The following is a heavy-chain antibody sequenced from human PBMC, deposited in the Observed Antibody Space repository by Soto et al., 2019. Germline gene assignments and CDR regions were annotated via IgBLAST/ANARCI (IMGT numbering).Heavy chain of an antibody. Sequence: EVQLVESGGGLIQPGGSLRLSCVVSGFTVSSSNYMSWVRQAPGKGLEWVSVIYTGGTTYYADSVKGRFTISRDNSKNTLYLQMTSLRAEDTAVYYCHGYGYWGQGTLVTVSS. CDR1: GFTVSSSNY. D-gene: IGHD5-12*01. CDR2: IYTGGTT. V-gene: IGHV3-53*01. J-gene: IGHJ4*02. CDR3: HGYGY.